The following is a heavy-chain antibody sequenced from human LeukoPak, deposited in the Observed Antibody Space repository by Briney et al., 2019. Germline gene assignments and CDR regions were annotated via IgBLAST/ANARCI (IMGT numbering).Heavy chain of an antibody. CDR1: XFTXXSYS. Sequence: XFTXXSYSXSXVRQAPGKGLEWVSSISSSSSYIYYADSVKGRFTISRDNAKNSLYLQMNSLRAEDTAVYYCASLYYGWGQGTLVTVSS. J-gene: IGHJ4*02. CDR3: ASLYYG. CDR2: ISSSSSYI. D-gene: IGHD3-3*01. V-gene: IGHV3-21*01.